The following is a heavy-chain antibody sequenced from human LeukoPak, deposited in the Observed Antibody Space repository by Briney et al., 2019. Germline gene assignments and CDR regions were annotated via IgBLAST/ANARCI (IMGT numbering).Heavy chain of an antibody. CDR1: GGSISSYY. CDR3: ARGASGSRYDAFDI. V-gene: IGHV4-59*01. J-gene: IGHJ3*02. D-gene: IGHD1-26*01. CDR2: TYYSGST. Sequence: SETLSLTCTVSGGSISSYYWSWIRQPPGKGLEWIGYTYYSGSTNYNPSLKSRVTISVDTSKNQFSLKLSSVTAADTAVYYCARGASGSRYDAFDIWGQGTMVTVSS.